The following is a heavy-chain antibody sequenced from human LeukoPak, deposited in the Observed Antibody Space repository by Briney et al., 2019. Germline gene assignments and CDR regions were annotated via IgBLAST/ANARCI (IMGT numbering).Heavy chain of an antibody. CDR3: ARTMIGHLDY. V-gene: IGHV4-4*09. J-gene: IGHJ4*02. CDR2: IYTSGST. Sequence: SETLSLTCTVSGGSISSYYWSWIRQPPGKGLEWIGYIYTSGSTNYNPSLKSRVTISVDTSKNQFSLKLSSVTAADTAVYYCARTMIGHLDYWGQGTLVTVSS. CDR1: GGSISSYY. D-gene: IGHD3-10*02.